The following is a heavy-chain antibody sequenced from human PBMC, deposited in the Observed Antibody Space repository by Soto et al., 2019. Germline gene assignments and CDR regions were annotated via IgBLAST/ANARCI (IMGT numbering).Heavy chain of an antibody. CDR2: ISAYNGNT. J-gene: IGHJ5*02. CDR3: ARRNIGTVGSGWFDP. V-gene: IGHV1-18*01. D-gene: IGHD3-9*01. CDR1: GYTFTSYG. Sequence: GASVKVSCKASGYTFTSYGISWVRQAPGQGLEWMGWISAYNGNTNYAQKRQGRVTMTTDTSTSTAYMGLRSLRSDDTAVYYCARRNIGTVGSGWFDPWGQGTLVTVSS.